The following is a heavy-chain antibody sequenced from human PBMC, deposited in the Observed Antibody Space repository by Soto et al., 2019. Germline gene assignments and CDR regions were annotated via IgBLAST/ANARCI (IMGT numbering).Heavy chain of an antibody. CDR1: GASVTRANAY. V-gene: IGHV4-61*01. CDR2: LYNSGST. J-gene: IGHJ5*01. Sequence: QVRLQESGPGLVKPSETLSLTCSVSGASVTRANAYWIWLRQAPGKGLEWIGYLYNSGSTNYKPSLRSRVSLSLDTSKNQFSVNLTSVTTADSAIYYCAKLQPPGWIDAWGHGTLVAVS. CDR3: AKLQPPGWIDA. D-gene: IGHD4-4*01.